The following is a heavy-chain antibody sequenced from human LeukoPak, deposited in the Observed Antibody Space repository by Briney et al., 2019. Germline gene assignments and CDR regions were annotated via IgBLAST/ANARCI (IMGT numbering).Heavy chain of an antibody. Sequence: ASVKVSCKPSGYTFNTYGITWVRQAPGQGLEWMGWISPYNGNTNYAQKLQGRVTMTTDTSTSTAYMELRSLRSDDTAVYYCARVGYSSSPGAFDIWGQGTMVTVSS. CDR2: ISPYNGNT. V-gene: IGHV1-18*01. J-gene: IGHJ3*02. CDR3: ARVGYSSSPGAFDI. D-gene: IGHD6-13*01. CDR1: GYTFNTYG.